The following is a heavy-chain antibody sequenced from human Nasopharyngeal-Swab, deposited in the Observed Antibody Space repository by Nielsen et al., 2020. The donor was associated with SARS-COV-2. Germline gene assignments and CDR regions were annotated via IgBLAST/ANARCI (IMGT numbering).Heavy chain of an antibody. CDR3: ARMGGYSYGWRAYYYYGMDV. CDR2: IYSGGST. CDR1: GFTVSSNY. D-gene: IGHD5-18*01. J-gene: IGHJ6*02. Sequence: GESLKISCAASGFTVSSNYMSWVRQAPGKGLEWVSVIYSGGSTYYADSVKGRFTISRDNSKNTLYLQMNSLRAEDTAVCYCARMGGYSYGWRAYYYYGMDVWGQGTTVTVSS. V-gene: IGHV3-53*01.